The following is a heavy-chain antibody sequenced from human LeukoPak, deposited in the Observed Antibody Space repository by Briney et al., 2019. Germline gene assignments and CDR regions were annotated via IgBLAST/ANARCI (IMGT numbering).Heavy chain of an antibody. D-gene: IGHD6-19*01. J-gene: IGHJ4*02. CDR1: GFTFSSYW. CDR3: ARVRLDRLKYFDY. V-gene: IGHV3-21*01. CDR2: ISSSSSYI. Sequence: GGSLRLSCAASGFTFSSYWMSWVRQAPGKGLEWVSSISSSSSYIYYADSVKGRFTISRDNAKNSLYLQMNSLRAEDTAVYYCARVRLDRLKYFDYWGQGTLVTVSS.